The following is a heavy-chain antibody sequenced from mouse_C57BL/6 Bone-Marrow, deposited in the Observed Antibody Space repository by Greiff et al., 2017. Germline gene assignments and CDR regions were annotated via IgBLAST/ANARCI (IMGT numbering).Heavy chain of an antibody. D-gene: IGHD6-1*01. CDR1: GFHFKDDY. J-gene: IGHJ2*01. Sequence: VQLQQSGAELVRPGASVKLSCTASGFHFKDDYMHWVQQRPEQGLEWIGWIATENGATEYASKFQGKATISTDTSSNTAYLQISSLKSEDTAVYACNVGHSYYDNWGQGTTLTVSS. V-gene: IGHV14-4*01. CDR3: NVGHSYYDN. CDR2: IATENGAT.